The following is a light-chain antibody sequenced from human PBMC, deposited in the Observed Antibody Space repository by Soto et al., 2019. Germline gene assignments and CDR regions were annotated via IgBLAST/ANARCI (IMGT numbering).Light chain of an antibody. V-gene: IGKV3-20*01. CDR3: QQYGSSPIT. CDR2: GAS. J-gene: IGKJ5*01. CDR1: QTVSSNY. Sequence: EIILTQSPDTLSLSPGERATLCCRASQTVSSNYLAWCQQRPGQAPRLLIYGASTRAAGIPDRFSGSGSGTDFTLTITRLEPEDSAVYYCQQYGSSPITFGQGTRLEIK.